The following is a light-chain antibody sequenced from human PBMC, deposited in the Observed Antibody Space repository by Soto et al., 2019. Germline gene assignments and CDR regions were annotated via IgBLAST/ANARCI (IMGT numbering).Light chain of an antibody. Sequence: EIVMTQSPATLSVSPGERATHSSRASQSVSSNLAWYQQKPGQAPRLLIYGASTRATGIPARFSGSGSGTEFTLTISSLQSEDFAVYYCQQYNNWPSITFGQGTRLEIK. J-gene: IGKJ5*01. CDR2: GAS. CDR3: QQYNNWPSIT. CDR1: QSVSSN. V-gene: IGKV3-15*01.